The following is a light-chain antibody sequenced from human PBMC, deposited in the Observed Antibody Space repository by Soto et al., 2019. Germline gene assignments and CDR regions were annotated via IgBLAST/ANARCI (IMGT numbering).Light chain of an antibody. Sequence: ETVMTQSPAILSVSLGETANLSCRASQSVNNKLAWFQQKPGQAPRLLIYGASTRATGIPARFSGSGSGTEFTLTISSLQYEDIAVYYCHQFNNWPTWTFGQGTKVEI. CDR2: GAS. CDR1: QSVNNK. J-gene: IGKJ1*01. CDR3: HQFNNWPTWT. V-gene: IGKV3-15*01.